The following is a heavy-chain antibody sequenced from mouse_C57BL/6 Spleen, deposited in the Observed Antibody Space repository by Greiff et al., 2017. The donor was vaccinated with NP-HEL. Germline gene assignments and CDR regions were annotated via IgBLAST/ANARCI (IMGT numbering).Heavy chain of an antibody. CDR3: ARDIDGYYVGGAMDY. CDR2: IYPGDGDT. Sequence: VKVVESGPELVKPGASVKISCKASGYAFSSSWMNWVKQRPGKGLEWIGRIYPGDGDTNYNGKFKGKATLTADKSSSTAYMQLSSLTSEDSAVYFCARDIDGYYVGGAMDYWGQGTSVTVSS. CDR1: GYAFSSSW. D-gene: IGHD2-3*01. J-gene: IGHJ4*01. V-gene: IGHV1-82*01.